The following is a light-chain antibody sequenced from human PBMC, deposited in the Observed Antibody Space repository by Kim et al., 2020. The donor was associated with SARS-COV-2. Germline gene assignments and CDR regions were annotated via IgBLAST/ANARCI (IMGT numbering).Light chain of an antibody. CDR3: TSYAGSNNLDV. J-gene: IGLJ1*01. CDR2: EVN. CDR1: GSDIGAYKY. V-gene: IGLV2-8*01. Sequence: SSTISCTGTGSDIGAYKYYSWYQQHPGTAPKLMIYEVNRRPSGVPDRFSGAKSGNTASLTVSGLQAEDEADYYCTSYAGSNNLDVFGTGTKVTVL.